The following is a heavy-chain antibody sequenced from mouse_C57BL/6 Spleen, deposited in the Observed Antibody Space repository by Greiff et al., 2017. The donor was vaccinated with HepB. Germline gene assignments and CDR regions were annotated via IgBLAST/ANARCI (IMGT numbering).Heavy chain of an antibody. V-gene: IGHV1-83*01. CDR2: YPGSGNTY. D-gene: IGHD2-3*01. J-gene: IGHJ1*03. Sequence: VQLQQSGPELVKPGASVKMSCKASGYTFTDYYMHWVKQKPGKGLEWIGEIYPGSGNTYYNEKFKGKATLTADTSSSTAYMQLSSLTSEDSAVYFCADGYPWYFDVWGTGTTVTVSS. CDR1: YTFTDYYM. CDR3: DGYPWYFDV.